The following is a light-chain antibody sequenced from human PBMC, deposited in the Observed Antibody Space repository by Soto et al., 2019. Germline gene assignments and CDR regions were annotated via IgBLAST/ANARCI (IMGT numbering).Light chain of an antibody. J-gene: IGKJ3*01. Sequence: EIVLTQSPATLSLSPGERAILSCRASQSVSSYLAWYQQKPGQAPRLLIYGASNRATGIPARFSGSGSRTDFTLTITSLEPEDCAVYYCQQRSNWPFTFVPGTKVDIK. CDR1: QSVSSY. CDR3: QQRSNWPFT. V-gene: IGKV3-11*01. CDR2: GAS.